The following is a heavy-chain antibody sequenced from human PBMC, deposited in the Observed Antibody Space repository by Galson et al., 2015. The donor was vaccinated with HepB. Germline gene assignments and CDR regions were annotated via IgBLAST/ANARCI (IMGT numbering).Heavy chain of an antibody. Sequence: SLRLSCAASEFTFSSYAMSWVRQAPGKGLEWVSAISGSGGSTYYADSVKGRFTISRDNSKNTLYLQMNSLRAEDTAVYYCAKRLGVIPAAIQAYWGQGTLVTVSS. V-gene: IGHV3-23*01. CDR3: AKRLGVIPAAIQAY. CDR1: EFTFSSYA. CDR2: ISGSGGST. D-gene: IGHD2-2*02. J-gene: IGHJ4*02.